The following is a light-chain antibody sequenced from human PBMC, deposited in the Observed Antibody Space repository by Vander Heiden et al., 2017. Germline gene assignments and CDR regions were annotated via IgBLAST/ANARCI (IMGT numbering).Light chain of an antibody. CDR3: QQDNNWPRT. V-gene: IGKV3-15*01. J-gene: IGKJ1*01. CDR1: QSVSSN. CDR2: GAS. Sequence: EIVITHSPATLSLSPGERATHSSRASQSVSSNLAWYQQKPGQAPGLLIYGASTRATGIPARFSGSGSGTGFTLTISSLQSEDFAVYYCQQDNNWPRTFGQGTKVEIK.